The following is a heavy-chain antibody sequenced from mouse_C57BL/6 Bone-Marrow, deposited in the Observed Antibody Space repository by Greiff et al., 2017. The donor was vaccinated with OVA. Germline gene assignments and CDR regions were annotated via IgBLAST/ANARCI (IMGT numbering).Heavy chain of an antibody. Sequence: EVQLQQSGPELVKPGASVKISCKASGYSFTGYYMNWVKQSPEKSLEWIGEINPSTGGTTYNQKFKAKATLTVDKSSSTAYMQLKSLTSEDSAVYDCARVYYGYHWYFDVWGTGTTVTVSS. CDR1: GYSFTGYY. J-gene: IGHJ1*03. CDR3: ARVYYGYHWYFDV. CDR2: INPSTGGT. V-gene: IGHV1-42*01. D-gene: IGHD2-2*01.